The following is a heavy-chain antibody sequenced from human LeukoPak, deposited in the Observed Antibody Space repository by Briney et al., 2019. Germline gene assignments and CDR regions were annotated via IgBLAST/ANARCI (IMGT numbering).Heavy chain of an antibody. CDR1: GFTVSGNY. CDR3: ASRDKGYYYGMDV. V-gene: IGHV3-66*01. J-gene: IGHJ6*02. Sequence: PGGSLRLSCAASGFTVSGNYMSWVRQAPGKGLEWVSLLYSGGSTYYADPVKGRFSISRDNSKNTLYLQMNSLRAEDTAVYYCASRDKGYYYGMDVWGQGTTVTVSS. D-gene: IGHD5-24*01. CDR2: LYSGGST.